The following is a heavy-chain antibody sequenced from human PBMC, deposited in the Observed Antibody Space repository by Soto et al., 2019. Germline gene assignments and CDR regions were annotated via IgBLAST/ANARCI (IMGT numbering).Heavy chain of an antibody. V-gene: IGHV4-59*01. Sequence: SEALSLTCTVSGGSIIRYYWSWILQPPWKGLEWIGYIYYSGSTNYNPSLKSRVTISVDTSKNQFSLKLSSVTAADTAVYYCARGVEYSSSWYEVAYFDYWGQGTLVTVSS. CDR1: GGSIIRYY. J-gene: IGHJ4*02. CDR3: ARGVEYSSSWYEVAYFDY. D-gene: IGHD6-13*01. CDR2: IYYSGST.